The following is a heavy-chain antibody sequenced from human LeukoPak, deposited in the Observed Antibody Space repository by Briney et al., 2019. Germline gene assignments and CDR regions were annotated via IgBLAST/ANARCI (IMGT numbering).Heavy chain of an antibody. CDR1: GFTFSSYA. Sequence: GGSLRLSCAASGFTFSSYAMHWVRQAPGKGLEWVAVISYDGSNKYYADSVKGRFTISRDNSKNTLYLQMNSLRAEDTAVYYCARDEIGSSWYYYYGMDVWGQGTTVTVSS. D-gene: IGHD6-13*01. CDR2: ISYDGSNK. CDR3: ARDEIGSSWYYYYGMDV. V-gene: IGHV3-30*04. J-gene: IGHJ6*02.